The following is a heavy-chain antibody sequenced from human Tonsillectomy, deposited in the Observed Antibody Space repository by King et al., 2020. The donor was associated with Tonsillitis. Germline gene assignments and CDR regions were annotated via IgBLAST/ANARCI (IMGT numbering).Heavy chain of an antibody. V-gene: IGHV4-59*01. D-gene: IGHD1-26*01. CDR3: AKGWETFDF. J-gene: IGHJ4*02. Sequence: QLQESGPGLVKPSETLSLTCTVSGGSISSYYWSWIRQPPGKGLEWIGDIYYSGNTNYNPSLKSRVNISVETSKNQFSLRLRSVTAADPAVYYCAKGWETFDFWGQGTLVTVSS. CDR1: GGSISSYY. CDR2: IYYSGNT.